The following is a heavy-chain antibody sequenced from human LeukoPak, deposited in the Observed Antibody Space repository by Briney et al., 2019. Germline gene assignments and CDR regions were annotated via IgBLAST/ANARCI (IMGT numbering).Heavy chain of an antibody. D-gene: IGHD5-24*01. CDR3: AISVEMATIGDH. Sequence: GGSLRLSCAVSGFTFSGYWMTWVRQAPGKGLQWVANIRQDGSEKYYVDSVKGRFTISRDNAKNSLYLQMNSLTAEDTAVYYCAISVEMATIGDHWGQGILVTIS. CDR1: GFTFSGYW. J-gene: IGHJ4*02. V-gene: IGHV3-7*03. CDR2: IRQDGSEK.